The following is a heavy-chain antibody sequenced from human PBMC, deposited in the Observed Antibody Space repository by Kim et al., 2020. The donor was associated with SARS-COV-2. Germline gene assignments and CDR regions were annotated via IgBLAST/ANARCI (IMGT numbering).Heavy chain of an antibody. Sequence: GGSLRLSCAASGFTFSNAWMSWVRQAPGKGLEWVGRIKSKTDGGTTDYAAPVKGRFTISRDDSKNTLYLQMNSLKTEDTAVYYCTTDSGSPWYFYYGMDVWGQGTTVTVSS. V-gene: IGHV3-15*01. J-gene: IGHJ6*02. D-gene: IGHD1-26*01. CDR1: GFTFSNAW. CDR3: TTDSGSPWYFYYGMDV. CDR2: IKSKTDGGTT.